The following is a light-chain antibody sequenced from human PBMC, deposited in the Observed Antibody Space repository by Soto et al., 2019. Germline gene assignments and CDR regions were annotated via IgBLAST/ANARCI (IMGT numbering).Light chain of an antibody. CDR1: SSDVGGYHY. J-gene: IGLJ2*01. V-gene: IGLV2-8*01. CDR2: EVS. CDR3: SSYAGTNAVV. Sequence: QSALTQPPSASGSPGQSVTISCTGTSSDVGGYHYVSWYQQHPGKAPKLMISEVSKRPSGVPDRFSGSKSGITASLTVSGLQAEDEAEYYCSSYAGTNAVVFGGGSTLTVL.